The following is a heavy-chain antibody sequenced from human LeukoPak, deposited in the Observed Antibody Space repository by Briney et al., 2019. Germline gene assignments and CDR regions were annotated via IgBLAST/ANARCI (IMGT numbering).Heavy chain of an antibody. V-gene: IGHV3-7*03. J-gene: IGHJ1*01. D-gene: IGHD3-22*01. Sequence: GGSLRLSCAASGFTFSSYWMSWVRQAPGKGLEWVANIKQDGSEKYYVDSVKGRFTISRDNSKNTLYLQMNSLRAEDTAVYYCAKDSPNSGYYSSEYFQHWGQGTLVTVSS. CDR2: IKQDGSEK. CDR1: GFTFSSYW. CDR3: AKDSPNSGYYSSEYFQH.